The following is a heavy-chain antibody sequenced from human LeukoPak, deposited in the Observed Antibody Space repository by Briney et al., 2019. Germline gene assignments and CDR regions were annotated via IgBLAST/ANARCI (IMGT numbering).Heavy chain of an antibody. CDR1: GGSISSYY. D-gene: IGHD2-2*01. Sequence: PSGTLSLTCTVSGGSISSYYWSWIRQPAGKGLEWIGRIYTSGSTNYNPSLKSRVTMSVDTSKNQFSLKLSSVTAADTAVYYCARGVLVVVPAAGAFDIWGQGTMVTVSS. J-gene: IGHJ3*02. CDR3: ARGVLVVVPAAGAFDI. CDR2: IYTSGST. V-gene: IGHV4-4*07.